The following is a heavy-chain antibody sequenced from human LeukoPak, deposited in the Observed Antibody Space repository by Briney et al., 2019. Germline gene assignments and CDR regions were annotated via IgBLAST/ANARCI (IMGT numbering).Heavy chain of an antibody. CDR2: IYHSGST. J-gene: IGHJ4*02. V-gene: IGHV4-38-2*02. CDR1: GYSISTGSY. D-gene: IGHD6-13*01. Sequence: SETLSLTCSVSGYSISTGSYWGWIRQPPGKGLEWIGSIYHSGSTYYKPSLKSRVAISVDTSKNQFSLKLTSVTAADTAMYYCARLVGSSWYHEVLFGRDYWGQGTLVTVSS. CDR3: ARLVGSSWYHEVLFGRDY.